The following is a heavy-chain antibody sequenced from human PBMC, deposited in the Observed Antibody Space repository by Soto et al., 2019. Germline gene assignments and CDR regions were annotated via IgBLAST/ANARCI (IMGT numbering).Heavy chain of an antibody. V-gene: IGHV1-18*01. CDR2: ISAYNGNT. CDR1: GYTFTSYG. Sequence: GASVKVSCKASGYTFTSYGISWVRQAPGQGLEWMGWISAYNGNTNYAQKLQGRVTMTTDTSTSTAYMELRSLRSDDTAVYYCARDRGKDYDFWSGYPYGMDVWGQGTAVPVSS. CDR3: ARDRGKDYDFWSGYPYGMDV. J-gene: IGHJ6*02. D-gene: IGHD3-3*01.